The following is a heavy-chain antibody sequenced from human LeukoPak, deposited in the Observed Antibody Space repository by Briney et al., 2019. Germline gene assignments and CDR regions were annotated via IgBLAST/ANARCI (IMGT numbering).Heavy chain of an antibody. J-gene: IGHJ4*02. D-gene: IGHD3-10*01. CDR2: IRSKAYGGTT. CDR3: TRDRRLWFGEIYDY. V-gene: IGHV3-49*04. Sequence: GGSLRLSCAASGFTLGDYAMRWGCQAPGGGVWRGGFIRSKAYGGTTEYAASVKGRFTISRDDSKSIAYLQMNSLKTEDTAVYYCTRDRRLWFGEIYDYWGQGTLVTVSS. CDR1: GFTLGDYA.